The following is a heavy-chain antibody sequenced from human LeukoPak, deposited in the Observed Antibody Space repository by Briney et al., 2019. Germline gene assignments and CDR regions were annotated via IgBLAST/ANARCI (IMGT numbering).Heavy chain of an antibody. Sequence: GGSLRLSCAASGFTFSSYWMSWVRQAPGKGREWVANIKQDGSEKYYVDSVKGRFTISRDNAKNSLYLQMNSLRAEDTAVYYCARSFIWGSYDYFDYWGQGTLVTVSS. CDR3: ARSFIWGSYDYFDY. V-gene: IGHV3-7*01. CDR1: GFTFSSYW. D-gene: IGHD7-27*01. CDR2: IKQDGSEK. J-gene: IGHJ4*02.